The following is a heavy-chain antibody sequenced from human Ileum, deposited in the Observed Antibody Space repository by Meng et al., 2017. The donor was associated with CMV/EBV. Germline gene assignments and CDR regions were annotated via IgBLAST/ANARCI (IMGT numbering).Heavy chain of an antibody. Sequence: SSTTVAWNWIRQSPSRGLEYLGRTYYRSKWYNDYAVSVKGRIVINPDTSKNQFSLQLNSVTPEDTAVYYCARDYYGSGTYSYLFDYWGQGTLVTVSS. V-gene: IGHV6-1*01. CDR2: TYYRSKWYN. D-gene: IGHD3-10*01. CDR1: SSTTVA. J-gene: IGHJ4*02. CDR3: ARDYYGSGTYSYLFDY.